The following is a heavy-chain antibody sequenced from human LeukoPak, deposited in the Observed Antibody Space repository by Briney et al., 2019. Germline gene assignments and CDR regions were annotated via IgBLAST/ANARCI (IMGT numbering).Heavy chain of an antibody. CDR1: GYTFTGYY. CDR3: ARSNRIAVAGTVDY. V-gene: IGHV1-18*04. CDR2: ISAYNGNT. D-gene: IGHD6-19*01. Sequence: GASVKVSCKASGYTFTGYYMHWVRQAPGQGLEWMGWISAYNGNTNYAQKLQGRVTMTTDTSTSTAYMELRSLRSDDTAVYYCARSNRIAVAGTVDYWGQGTLVTVSS. J-gene: IGHJ4*02.